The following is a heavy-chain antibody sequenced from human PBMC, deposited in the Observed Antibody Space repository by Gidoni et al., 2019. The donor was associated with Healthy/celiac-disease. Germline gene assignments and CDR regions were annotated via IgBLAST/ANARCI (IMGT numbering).Heavy chain of an antibody. CDR2: VRGSSSYT. CDR1: GFLFSVYQ. J-gene: IGHJ6*02. Sequence: QVQLVESGGGLVKPGGSLRLSCAASGFLFSVYQLIWLRQVPGKGREWVAYVRGSSSYTSCADSVKGGFTRSRDNAKNSLYMQKNRLRGEGADVYYGARGGDDFWINHASLAVGSGMDDWGQGTTVTVSS. V-gene: IGHV3-11*06. CDR3: ARGGDDFWINHASLAVGSGMDD. D-gene: IGHD3-3*01.